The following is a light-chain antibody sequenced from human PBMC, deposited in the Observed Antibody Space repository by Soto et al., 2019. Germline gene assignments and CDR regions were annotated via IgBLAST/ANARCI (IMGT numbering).Light chain of an antibody. V-gene: IGKV4-1*01. J-gene: IGKJ2*01. CDR3: QQYYSTPYT. CDR1: QNVLYSSNNKNY. CDR2: WAS. Sequence: DIVMTQSPDSLAVSLGERATINCKSSQNVLYSSNNKNYLAWYQQKPGQPPKLLINWASTRESGVPDRFSGSGSGTDFTLTISSLQAEDVAVYYCQQYYSTPYTFGQGTKLVIK.